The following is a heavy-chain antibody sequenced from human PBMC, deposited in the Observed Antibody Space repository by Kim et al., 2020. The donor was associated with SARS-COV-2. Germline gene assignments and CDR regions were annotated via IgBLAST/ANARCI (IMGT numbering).Heavy chain of an antibody. J-gene: IGHJ6*02. CDR3: ARDTKLYYGLDV. CDR2: K. D-gene: IGHD2-2*01. Sequence: KYYPDSVKGRFTISIDNSKNTLFLQMNSLRAEDTAVYYCARDTKLYYGLDVWGPGTTVTVSS. V-gene: IGHV3-33*01.